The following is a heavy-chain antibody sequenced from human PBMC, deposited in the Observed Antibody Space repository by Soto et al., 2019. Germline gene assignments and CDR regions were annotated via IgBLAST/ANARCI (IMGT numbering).Heavy chain of an antibody. Sequence: QVQLVESGGGVVQPGRSLRLSCAASGFTFSSYAMHWVRQAPGKGLEWVAVISYDGSNKYYADSVKGRFTISRDNSKNTLYLQMNSLRAEDTAVYYCAREGDSSSWGLLGSRERNDAFDIWGQGTMVTVSS. J-gene: IGHJ3*02. CDR1: GFTFSSYA. D-gene: IGHD6-13*01. CDR2: ISYDGSNK. CDR3: AREGDSSSWGLLGSRERNDAFDI. V-gene: IGHV3-30-3*01.